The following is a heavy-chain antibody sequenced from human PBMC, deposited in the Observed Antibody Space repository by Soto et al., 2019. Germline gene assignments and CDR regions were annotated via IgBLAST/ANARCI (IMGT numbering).Heavy chain of an antibody. CDR1: GYTFTSYD. V-gene: IGHV1-8*01. D-gene: IGHD6-13*01. J-gene: IGHJ4*02. CDR3: ARVPQQSGGVDY. Sequence: SCKASGYTFTSYDINWVRQATGQGLEWMGWMNPNSGNTGYAQKFQGRVTMTRNTSISTAYMELSSLRSEDTAVYYCARVPQQSGGVDYWGQGTLVTVSS. CDR2: MNPNSGNT.